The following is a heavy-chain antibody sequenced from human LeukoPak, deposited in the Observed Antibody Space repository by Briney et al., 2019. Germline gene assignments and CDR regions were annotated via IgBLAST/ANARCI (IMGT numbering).Heavy chain of an antibody. Sequence: GGSLRLSCAASGFTFSSYAMSWVRQAPGKGLEWVSAISGGGSTNYAGSVKGRFTISRDNSKNTLYLQMNSLRAEGTAIYYCAKGGAARFDYWGQGTLVTVSS. D-gene: IGHD5-18*01. J-gene: IGHJ4*02. CDR3: AKGGAARFDY. CDR1: GFTFSSYA. V-gene: IGHV3-23*01. CDR2: ISGGGST.